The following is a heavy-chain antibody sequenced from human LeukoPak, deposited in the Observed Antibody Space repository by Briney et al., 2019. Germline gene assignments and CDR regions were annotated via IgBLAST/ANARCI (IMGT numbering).Heavy chain of an antibody. CDR3: ARRAYYYGSGSQNWFGP. D-gene: IGHD3-10*01. J-gene: IGHJ5*02. Sequence: SSETLSLACAVYGGSFSGYYWSWIRQPPGKRLEWIGEINHSGSTNYNPSLKSRVTISVDTSKNQFSLKLGSVTAADAAVYYCARRAYYYGSGSQNWFGPWGQGTLVTVSS. CDR1: GGSFSGYY. CDR2: INHSGST. V-gene: IGHV4-34*01.